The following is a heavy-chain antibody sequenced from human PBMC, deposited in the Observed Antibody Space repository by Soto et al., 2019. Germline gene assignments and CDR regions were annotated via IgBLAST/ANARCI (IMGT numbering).Heavy chain of an antibody. Sequence: EVQLVESGGGLVKPGESLRLSCAASGFTFSSYNMNWVRLAPGKGLEWVSSIGVSSSYIYYAYSVKGRFTISRDNSKNSVYMQMTSLTAQDTAVYDCATLGGYTFRTADVDYWGQGTRVTVPS. J-gene: IGHJ4*02. CDR2: IGVSSSYI. CDR3: ATLGGYTFRTADVDY. D-gene: IGHD5-18*01. CDR1: GFTFSSYN. V-gene: IGHV3-21*01.